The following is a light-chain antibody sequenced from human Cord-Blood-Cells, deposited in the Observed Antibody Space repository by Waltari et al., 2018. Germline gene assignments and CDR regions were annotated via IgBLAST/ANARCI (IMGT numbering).Light chain of an antibody. Sequence: QSALTQPASVSGSPGQSITLPCTGTSSAGGGFIYVSWYQQHPGKAPKLMIYEVSNRPSGVSNRFSGSKSGNTASLTISGLQAEDEADYYCSSYTSSSTLVFGTGTKVTVL. CDR1: SSAGGGFIY. J-gene: IGLJ1*01. V-gene: IGLV2-14*01. CDR3: SSYTSSSTLV. CDR2: EVS.